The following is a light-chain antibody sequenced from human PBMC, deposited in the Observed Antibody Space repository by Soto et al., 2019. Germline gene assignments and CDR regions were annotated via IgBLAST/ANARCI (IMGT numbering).Light chain of an antibody. CDR2: DVT. J-gene: IGLJ1*01. CDR3: CSYTSSDTYV. CDR1: SSDVGGYDF. Sequence: QFVLTQPASVSGSPGQSITISCTGTSSDVGGYDFVSWYQQHPGKAPKVMIYDVTNRPSGVSNRFSGSKSGNTASLTISGLQAEDEADYYCCSYTSSDTYVFGTGTKLTVL. V-gene: IGLV2-14*01.